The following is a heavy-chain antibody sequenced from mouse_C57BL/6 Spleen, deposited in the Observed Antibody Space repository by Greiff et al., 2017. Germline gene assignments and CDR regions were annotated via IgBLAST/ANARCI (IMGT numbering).Heavy chain of an antibody. Sequence: VQLQESGAELVRPGTSVKVSCKASGYAFTNYLIEWVKQRPGQGLEWIGVINPGSGGTNYNEKFKGKATLTADKSSSSAYMPLSSLTSEDSAVYFCARWTGTGYYFDYWGQGTTLTVSS. V-gene: IGHV1-54*01. CDR3: ARWTGTGYYFDY. J-gene: IGHJ2*01. CDR2: INPGSGGT. CDR1: GYAFTNYL. D-gene: IGHD4-1*01.